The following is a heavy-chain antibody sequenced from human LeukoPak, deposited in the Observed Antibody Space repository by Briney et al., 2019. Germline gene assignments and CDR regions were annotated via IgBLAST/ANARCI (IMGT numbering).Heavy chain of an antibody. CDR2: IWYDGSNK. V-gene: IGHV3-33*01. J-gene: IGHJ4*02. D-gene: IGHD3-22*01. CDR1: GFTFSTYG. CDR3: ARDLSPWDDTSGYSDY. Sequence: PGGSLRLSCAASGFTFSTYGMQWVRQAPGKGLEWVAVIWYDGSNKYYADSVKGRFTISRDNSKNTLYLQMNSLRAEDTAVYYCARDLSPWDDTSGYSDYWGQGTLVTVSS.